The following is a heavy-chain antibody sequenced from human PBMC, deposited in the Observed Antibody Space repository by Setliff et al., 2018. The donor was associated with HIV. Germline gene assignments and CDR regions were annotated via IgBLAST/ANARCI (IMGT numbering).Heavy chain of an antibody. Sequence: ASVKVSCKVFEYTLSDLSIHWVRQAPGKGLEWMGGFDPEDGETIYAQKYQGRVTMTEDTSTDTAYMELSSLRSEDTSVYYCATIRVYYYDSSGQEYFQYWGQGTLVTVS. J-gene: IGHJ1*01. V-gene: IGHV1-24*01. CDR1: EYTLSDLS. CDR3: ATIRVYYYDSSGQEYFQY. CDR2: FDPEDGET. D-gene: IGHD3-22*01.